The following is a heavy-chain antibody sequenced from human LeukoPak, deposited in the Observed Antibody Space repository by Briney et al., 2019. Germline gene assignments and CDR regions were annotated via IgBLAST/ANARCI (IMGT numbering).Heavy chain of an antibody. CDR3: ARVIRSGLFGGIDI. Sequence: GASVKVSCKASGYTFTSYDFNWVRQATGQRPEWMGWMSPNSGDTGYAQKFQDRVTMTRNTSISTAYMELSSLRSDDTAVYYCARVIRSGLFGGIDIWGPGTMVTVSS. CDR1: GYTFTSYD. CDR2: MSPNSGDT. V-gene: IGHV1-8*01. J-gene: IGHJ3*02. D-gene: IGHD4-23*01.